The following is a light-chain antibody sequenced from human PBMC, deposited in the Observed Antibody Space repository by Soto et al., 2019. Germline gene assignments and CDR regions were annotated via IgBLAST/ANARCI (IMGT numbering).Light chain of an antibody. J-gene: IGKJ1*01. CDR3: QQYDRFSTWT. Sequence: DIQMTQPPSTLSASVGDRITITCRASQSISSWLAWYQQKPGKAPKLLIYEASSLESGVPSRFSGIGSGTEFTLTISSLQPDDFATYYCQQYDRFSTWTFGHGTKVDIK. V-gene: IGKV1-5*03. CDR1: QSISSW. CDR2: EAS.